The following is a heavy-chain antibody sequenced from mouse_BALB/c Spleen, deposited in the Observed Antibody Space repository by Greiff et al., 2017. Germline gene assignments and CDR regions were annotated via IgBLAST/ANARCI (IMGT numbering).Heavy chain of an antibody. CDR3: ARGPLLRLREAMDY. V-gene: IGHV5-17*02. CDR2: ISSGSSTI. D-gene: IGHD1-2*01. CDR1: GFTFSSFG. Sequence: EVQLVESGGGLVQPGGSRKLSCAASGFTFSSFGMHWVRQAPEKGLEWVAYISSGSSTIYYADTVKGRFTISRDNPKNTLFLQMTSLRSEDTAMYYCARGPLLRLREAMDYWGQGTSVTVSS. J-gene: IGHJ4*01.